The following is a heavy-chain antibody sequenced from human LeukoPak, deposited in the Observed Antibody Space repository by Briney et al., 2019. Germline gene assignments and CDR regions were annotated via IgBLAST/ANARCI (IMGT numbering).Heavy chain of an antibody. CDR3: ATTSDAPANV. CDR2: IRQDGAVI. CDR1: GSTLSTYY. D-gene: IGHD2-2*01. Sequence: SGGSQRLSCVMSGSTLSTYYMSWVRQAPGKGLEWVANIRQDGAVIYYVDSVKGRFTISRDNAKNSLYLQMSSLRAEDTGFYYCATTSDAPANVWGQGTLVTVSS. V-gene: IGHV3-7*01. J-gene: IGHJ4*02.